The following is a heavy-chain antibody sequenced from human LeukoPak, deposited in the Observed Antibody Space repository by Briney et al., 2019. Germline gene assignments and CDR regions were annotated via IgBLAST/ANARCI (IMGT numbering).Heavy chain of an antibody. CDR1: GFTFNSYT. J-gene: IGHJ6*02. CDR2: IRSNSRGI. D-gene: IGHD1-1*01. Sequence: QTGGSLRLSCAASGFTFNSYTMNWVRQAPGKGLESASSIRSNSRGINYADSVKGRFTISRDNDKNTVFLEMNSLRAEDTAVYYCARDGASIDDQYYGLDVWGQGTTVTVSS. CDR3: ARDGASIDDQYYGLDV. V-gene: IGHV3-48*04.